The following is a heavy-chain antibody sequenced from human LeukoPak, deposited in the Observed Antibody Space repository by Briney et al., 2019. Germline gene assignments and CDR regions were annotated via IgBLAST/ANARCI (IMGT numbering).Heavy chain of an antibody. CDR3: ARNEYSGSSGYYYYYMDV. CDR1: GFTFSSYW. CDR2: IKQDGSGK. J-gene: IGHJ6*03. V-gene: IGHV3-7*01. D-gene: IGHD6-6*01. Sequence: GGSLRLSCAASGFTFSSYWMSWVRQAPGEGLEWVANIKQDGSGKYYVDSVKGRFTLSRDNAKNSLYLQMNSLRAEDTAVYFCARNEYSGSSGYYYYYMDVWGKGTTVTVSS.